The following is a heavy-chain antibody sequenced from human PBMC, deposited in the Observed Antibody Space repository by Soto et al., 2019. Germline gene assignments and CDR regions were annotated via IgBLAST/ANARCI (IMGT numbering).Heavy chain of an antibody. CDR3: AREADSSPDYYYYGMDV. Sequence: GASVKVSCKASGGTFSSYAISWVRQAPGQGLEWMGGIIPIFGTANYAQKFQGRVTITADESTSTAYMELSSLRSEDTAVYYCAREADSSPDYYYYGMDVWGQGTTVTVSS. J-gene: IGHJ6*02. D-gene: IGHD6-13*01. CDR1: GGTFSSYA. CDR2: IIPIFGTA. V-gene: IGHV1-69*13.